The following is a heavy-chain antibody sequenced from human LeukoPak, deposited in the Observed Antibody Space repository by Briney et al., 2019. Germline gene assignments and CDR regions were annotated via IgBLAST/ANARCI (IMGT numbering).Heavy chain of an antibody. V-gene: IGHV1-69*13. J-gene: IGHJ6*02. CDR3: ARDPRLPRGKGYCSGGSCYRRYYYYGMDV. CDR1: GGTFSSYA. Sequence: SVKVSCKASGGTFSSYAISWVRQAPGQGLEWMGGIIPIFGTANYAQKFQGRVTITADESTSTAYMELRSLRSDDTAVYYCARDPRLPRGKGYCSGGSCYRRYYYYGMDVWGQGTTVTVSS. D-gene: IGHD2-15*01. CDR2: IIPIFGTA.